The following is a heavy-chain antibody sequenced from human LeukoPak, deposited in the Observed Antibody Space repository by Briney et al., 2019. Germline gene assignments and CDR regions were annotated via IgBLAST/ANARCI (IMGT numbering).Heavy chain of an antibody. CDR1: GFTFSSYS. D-gene: IGHD3-16*02. CDR3: ARDPEAYDYVWGSYRYYDY. CDR2: ISSSSSYI. V-gene: IGHV3-21*01. J-gene: IGHJ4*02. Sequence: GGSLRLSCAASGFTFSSYSMNWVRQAPGKGLEWVSSISSSSSYIYHADSVKGRFTISRDNAKNSLYLQMNSLRAEDTAVYYCARDPEAYDYVWGSYRYYDYWGQGTLVTVSS.